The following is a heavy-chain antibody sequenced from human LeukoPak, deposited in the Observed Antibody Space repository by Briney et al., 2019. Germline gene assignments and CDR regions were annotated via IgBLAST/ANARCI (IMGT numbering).Heavy chain of an antibody. V-gene: IGHV3-15*01. D-gene: IGHD2-15*01. CDR2: IKSKTDGCTT. CDR1: GFTFSSYG. Sequence: GGSLRLSCAASGFTFSSYGMSWVRQAPGKGLEWVGRIKSKTDGCTTDYAGPVKGRFTISRDDSKNTLYLQMNSLKTEDTAVYYCTTVPCSGGSCYPVRYYFDYWGQGTLVTVSS. CDR3: TTVPCSGGSCYPVRYYFDY. J-gene: IGHJ4*02.